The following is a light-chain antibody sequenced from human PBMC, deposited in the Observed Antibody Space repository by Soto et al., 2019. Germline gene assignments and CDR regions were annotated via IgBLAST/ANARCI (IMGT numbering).Light chain of an antibody. CDR1: QSVSSN. V-gene: IGKV3-15*01. J-gene: IGKJ4*01. CDR2: GAS. CDR3: QQYNNWPPT. Sequence: EIEVKESPATLSVYPEERATLSCRASQSVSSNLAWYQQKPGQAPRLLIYGASTRATGVPDRFSGSGSGTEFTLTISSLQSEDIAVYYCQQYNNWPPTFGGGSKAAI.